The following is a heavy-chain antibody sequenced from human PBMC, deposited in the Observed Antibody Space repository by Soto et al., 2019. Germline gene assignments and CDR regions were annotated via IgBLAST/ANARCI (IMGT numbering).Heavy chain of an antibody. CDR2: ISGTGRVT. CDR3: AKDVHYDIVTGIEYFDH. J-gene: IGHJ1*01. D-gene: IGHD3-9*01. CDR1: GFTFSSYA. Sequence: EEQLLESGGGLVQPGGSLKISCAVAGFTFSSYAMSWVRQAPGKGLEWVSGISGTGRVTNYAESVKGRFTISRDNPKNTLYLEMKSLRAEDTAEYYCAKDVHYDIVTGIEYFDHWGQGTLVTVSS. V-gene: IGHV3-23*01.